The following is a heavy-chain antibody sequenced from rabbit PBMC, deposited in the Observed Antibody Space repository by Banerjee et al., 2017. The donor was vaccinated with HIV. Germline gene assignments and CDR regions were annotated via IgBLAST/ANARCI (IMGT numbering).Heavy chain of an antibody. CDR3: ARGSYSSDGL. CDR2: IYTSDSST. J-gene: IGHJ3*01. D-gene: IGHD4-1*01. CDR1: GLDFSSSYW. Sequence: QEQLVESGGGLVQPEGSLTLTCKASGLDFSSSYWICWVRQAPGKGLEWIGCIYTSDSSTYYASWVNGRFTLSRSTSLNTVDLKMTSLTAADTAAYFCARGSYSSDGLWGQGTLVTVS. V-gene: IGHV1S43*01.